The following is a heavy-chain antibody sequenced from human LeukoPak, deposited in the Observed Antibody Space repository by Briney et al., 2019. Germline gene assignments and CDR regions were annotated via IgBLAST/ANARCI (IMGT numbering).Heavy chain of an antibody. V-gene: IGHV3-21*01. CDR3: AREYYDSSGPDY. J-gene: IGHJ4*02. D-gene: IGHD3-22*01. CDR1: GFTFSSYA. CDR2: ISSSSSYI. Sequence: GGSLRLSCAASGFTFSSYAMSWVRQAPGKGLEWVSSISSSSSYIYYADSVKGRFTISRDNAKNSLYLQMNSLRAEDTAVYYCAREYYDSSGPDYWGQGTLVTVSS.